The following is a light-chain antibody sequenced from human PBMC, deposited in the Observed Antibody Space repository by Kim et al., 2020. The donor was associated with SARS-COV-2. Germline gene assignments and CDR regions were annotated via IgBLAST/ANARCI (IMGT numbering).Light chain of an antibody. CDR3: QQYSDWPPLT. V-gene: IGKV3-15*01. CDR2: DAS. Sequence: PRESAPLSSSASQSVSCKLAWYPLTPAPAPRLLVYDASTRATGIPASFSGSGSWTDFTLTISGLQSEDFAVYYCQQYSDWPPLTFGGGTKVDIK. CDR1: QSVSCK. J-gene: IGKJ4*01.